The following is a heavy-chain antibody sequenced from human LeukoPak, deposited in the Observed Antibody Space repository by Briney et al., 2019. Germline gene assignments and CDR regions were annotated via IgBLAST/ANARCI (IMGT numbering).Heavy chain of an antibody. CDR2: INPNSGGT. Sequence: ASVKVSCKASGYTFTGYYMHWVRQAPGQGLEWMGWINPNSGGTNYAQKFQGRVTMTRDTSISTAYMELSRLRSEDTAVYYCAREGGSIAAPLYYFDYWGQGTLVTVSS. CDR3: AREGGSIAAPLYYFDY. CDR1: GYTFTGYY. D-gene: IGHD6-13*01. V-gene: IGHV1-2*02. J-gene: IGHJ4*02.